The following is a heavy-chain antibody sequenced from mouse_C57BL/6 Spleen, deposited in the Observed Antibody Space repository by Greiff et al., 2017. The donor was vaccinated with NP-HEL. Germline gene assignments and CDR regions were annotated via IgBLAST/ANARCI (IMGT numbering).Heavy chain of an antibody. CDR3: ARGAYYSNLAY. CDR2: IYPGDGDT. D-gene: IGHD2-5*01. J-gene: IGHJ3*01. V-gene: IGHV1-80*01. Sequence: VQLQQSGASVKISCKASGYAFSSYWMNWVKQRPGKGLEWIGQIYPGDGDTNYNGKFKGKATLTADKSSSTAYMQLSSLTSEDSAVYFCARGAYYSNLAYWGQGTLVTVSA. CDR1: GYAFSSYW.